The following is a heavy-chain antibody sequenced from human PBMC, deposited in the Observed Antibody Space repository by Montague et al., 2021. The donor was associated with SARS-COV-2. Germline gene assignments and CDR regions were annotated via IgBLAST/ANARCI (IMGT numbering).Heavy chain of an antibody. CDR1: GFSLSTSGVG. Sequence: VNPTQTLTLTCTFSGFSLSTSGVGVGWIRQPPGKALEWLALIYWDDDKRYSPSLKSRLTITKDTSKNQVVLTMTNMDPVDTATYYCAHRRPLYYYDSSLSTFDYWGQGTLVTVSS. CDR2: IYWDDDK. D-gene: IGHD3-22*01. V-gene: IGHV2-5*02. CDR3: AHRRPLYYYDSSLSTFDY. J-gene: IGHJ4*02.